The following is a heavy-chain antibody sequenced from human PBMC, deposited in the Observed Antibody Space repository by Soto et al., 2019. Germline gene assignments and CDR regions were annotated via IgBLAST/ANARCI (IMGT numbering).Heavy chain of an antibody. J-gene: IGHJ3*02. CDR1: GFTFSSYS. CDR3: ASFRYYYDSSAHEGVDAFDI. CDR2: ISSSSSYI. Sequence: EVQLVESGGGLVKPGGSLRLSCAASGFTFSSYSMNWVRQAPGKGLEWVSSISSSSSYIYYADSVKGRFTISRDNAKNSLYLQMNSLRAEDTAVYYCASFRYYYDSSAHEGVDAFDIWGQGTMVTVSS. V-gene: IGHV3-21*01. D-gene: IGHD3-22*01.